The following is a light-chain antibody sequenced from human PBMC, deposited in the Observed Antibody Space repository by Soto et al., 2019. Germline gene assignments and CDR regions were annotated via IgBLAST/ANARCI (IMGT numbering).Light chain of an antibody. CDR2: DAS. Sequence: EIVLTQSPGTLSLSPGERATLSCRASQSVASSYLAWYQQKPGQAPRLLIYDASKRAAGIPGRFSGSGSGKDFTLTISRLQPEDFATYYCQQCGSPPRTFGQGTTVXIK. V-gene: IGKV3-20*01. CDR3: QQCGSPPRT. J-gene: IGKJ1*01. CDR1: QSVASSY.